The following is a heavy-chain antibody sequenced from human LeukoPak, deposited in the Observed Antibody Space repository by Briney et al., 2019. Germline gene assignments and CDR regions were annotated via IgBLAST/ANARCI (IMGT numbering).Heavy chain of an antibody. CDR1: GYSISSGYY. V-gene: IGHV4-38-2*02. CDR3: ARIRFLEWS. CDR2: IYHSGST. J-gene: IGHJ5*02. D-gene: IGHD3-3*01. Sequence: SETLSLTCTVSGYSISSGYYWGWIRQPPGKGLEWIGSIYHSGSTYYNPSLKSRVTISVDTSKNQFSLKLSSVTAADTAVYYCARIRFLEWSWGQGTLVTVSS.